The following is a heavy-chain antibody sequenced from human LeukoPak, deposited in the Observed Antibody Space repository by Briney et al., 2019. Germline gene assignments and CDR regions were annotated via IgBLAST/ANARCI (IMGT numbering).Heavy chain of an antibody. D-gene: IGHD3-22*01. J-gene: IGHJ4*02. CDR2: INSDGSST. CDR3: ARDVDYHATSECFDY. V-gene: IGHV3-74*03. Sequence: GGSLRLSCAASGFTFSSYWMHWVRQAPGKGLVWVSRINSDGSSTTYADSVKGRFTISRDNAKNTLYLQMHSLRPEDTAVYYCARDVDYHATSECFDYWGQGTLVTVSS. CDR1: GFTFSSYW.